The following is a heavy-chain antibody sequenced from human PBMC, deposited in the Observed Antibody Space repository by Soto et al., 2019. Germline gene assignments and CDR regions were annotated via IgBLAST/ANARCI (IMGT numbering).Heavy chain of an antibody. CDR1: GYTFTTYA. CDR2: ISAYNGNT. D-gene: IGHD6-13*01. V-gene: IGHV1-18*01. J-gene: IGHJ4*02. Sequence: QVQLVQSGAEVKKPGASVKVSCKASGYTFTTYAISWVRQAPGQGLDWMGWISAYNGNTNYAQKLQGRLTMTTDTSTTTAYMELRSLRSDDTAVYYCARVGDSNSWYYGVSDYWGQGTLVTVSS. CDR3: ARVGDSNSWYYGVSDY.